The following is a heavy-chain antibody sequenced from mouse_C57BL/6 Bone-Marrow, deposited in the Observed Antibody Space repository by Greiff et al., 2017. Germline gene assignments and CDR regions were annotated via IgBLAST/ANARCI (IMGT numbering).Heavy chain of an antibody. CDR1: GFTFSDYY. J-gene: IGHJ2*01. CDR2: ISNGGGST. V-gene: IGHV5-12*01. CDR3: ARGGFPWYFDY. Sequence: EVQGVESGGGLVQPGGSLKLSCAASGFTFSDYYMYWVRQTPEKRLEWVAYISNGGGSTYYPDTVKGRFTISRDNAKNTLYLQMGRLKAEDTTMYYCARGGFPWYFDYWGQGTTLTVSS.